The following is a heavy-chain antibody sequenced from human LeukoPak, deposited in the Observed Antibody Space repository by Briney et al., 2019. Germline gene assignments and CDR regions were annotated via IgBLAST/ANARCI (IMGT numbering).Heavy chain of an antibody. D-gene: IGHD6-25*01. CDR3: ARGGASSEWFDP. V-gene: IGHV4-59*01. J-gene: IGHJ5*02. CDR2: IHSSGTT. CDR1: GDSISGYY. Sequence: SESLSLTCTVSGDSISGYYWSWIRPPPGKGLEWIAFIHSSGTTNYNPSLKSRVSISVDTSNNQFSLNVNSVTAADTAVYYCARGGASSEWFDPWGQGTLVTVSS.